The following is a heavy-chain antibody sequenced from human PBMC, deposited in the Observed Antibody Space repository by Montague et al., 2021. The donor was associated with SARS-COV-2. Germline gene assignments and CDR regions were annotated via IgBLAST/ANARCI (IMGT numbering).Heavy chain of an antibody. CDR3: AGTYYDFWRGFIHYYYMDV. CDR2: IYYYGST. CDR1: GGSISSYY. J-gene: IGHJ6*03. Sequence: SETLSLTCTVSGGSISSYYWSWIRQPQATGLERIGYIYYYGSTNYNSSLTSRVTISVDTSKNQFTLKLSSVTAADTAVYYCAGTYYDFWRGFIHYYYMDVWGKGTTVTVSS. V-gene: IGHV4-59*01. D-gene: IGHD3-3*01.